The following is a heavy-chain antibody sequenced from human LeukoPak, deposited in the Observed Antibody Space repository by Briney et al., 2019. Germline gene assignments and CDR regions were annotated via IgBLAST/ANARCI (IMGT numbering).Heavy chain of an antibody. Sequence: GGSLRLSCAVSGFTFDDYGMSWVRQAPGKGLEWVSGINWNGGSTGYADSVKGRFTISRDNAKNSLYLQMNSLRAEDTALYYCARVDYYGSEYYFDYWGQGTLVTVSS. J-gene: IGHJ4*02. CDR1: GFTFDDYG. CDR3: ARVDYYGSEYYFDY. V-gene: IGHV3-20*04. D-gene: IGHD3-10*01. CDR2: INWNGGST.